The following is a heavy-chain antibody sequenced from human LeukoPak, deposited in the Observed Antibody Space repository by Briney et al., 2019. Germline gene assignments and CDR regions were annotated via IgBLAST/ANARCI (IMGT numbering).Heavy chain of an antibody. V-gene: IGHV2-70*11. CDR1: GVSHRTSGMC. J-gene: IGHJ6*02. Sequence: SGPTLVNPTQTRKVTCQFSGVSHRTSGMCVSWIRQPPGKALEWLARIDWDDDKYYSTSLKTRLTISKDTSKNQVVLTMTNSVLLGTASDDCRQASITYGIDVWGQGTTVTVSS. CDR2: IDWDDDK. CDR3: RQASITYGIDV. D-gene: IGHD2-2*01.